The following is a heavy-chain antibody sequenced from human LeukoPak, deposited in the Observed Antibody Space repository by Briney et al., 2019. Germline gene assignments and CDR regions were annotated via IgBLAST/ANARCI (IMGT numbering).Heavy chain of an antibody. CDR2: IYYRGNT. V-gene: IGHV4-39*01. CDR1: GDSISSSNCY. CDR3: GKHLLAFGSFYN. J-gene: IGHJ3*02. D-gene: IGHD3-3*01. Sequence: PSETLSLTCTVSGDSISSSNCYWGWIRQPPGKGLEWIGSIYYRGNTYYNPSLKSRLTISVDTSKNQFSLNLSSVTAADTALFFCGKHLLAFGSFYNLGQGTKPNGSS.